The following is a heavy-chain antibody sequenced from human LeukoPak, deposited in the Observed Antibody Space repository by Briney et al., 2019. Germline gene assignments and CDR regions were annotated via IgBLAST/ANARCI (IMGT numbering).Heavy chain of an antibody. J-gene: IGHJ6*03. CDR2: IYYSGST. Sequence: KPSETLSLTCTVSGGSISSYYWSWIRQPPGKGLEWIGYIYYSGSTNYNPSLKSRVTISVDTSKNQFSLKLSSVTAADTAVYYCARGVRYYYYYMDVWGKGTTVTVSS. CDR3: ARGVRYYYYYMDV. V-gene: IGHV4-59*01. CDR1: GGSISSYY.